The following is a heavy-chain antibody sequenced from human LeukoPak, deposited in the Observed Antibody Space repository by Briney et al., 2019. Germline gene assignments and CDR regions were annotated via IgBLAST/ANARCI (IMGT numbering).Heavy chain of an antibody. CDR2: ISGSASIT. J-gene: IGHJ4*02. V-gene: IGHV3-23*01. CDR3: ATGAASIGWLSHDH. Sequence: GSLKLSWAASGFTFSSFSMSWVRQTPGKGLELVSDISGSASITKYADSVKGRFIISRDNSKNTLFLQMNSLTAEDTAVYYCATGAASIGWLSHDHWGQGTLVTVSS. CDR1: GFTFSSFS. D-gene: IGHD2-15*01.